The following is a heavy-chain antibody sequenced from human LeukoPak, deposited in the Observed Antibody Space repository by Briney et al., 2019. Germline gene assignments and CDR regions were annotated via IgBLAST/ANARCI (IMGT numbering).Heavy chain of an antibody. D-gene: IGHD1-1*01. V-gene: IGHV4-39*07. Sequence: SETLSLTCTVSGGSISSTNYYWGWIRQPPGKGQEWIGSIYYSGSTYYNPSLKSRLTISLDTSKNQFSLRLSSVTAADTAFYYCARRYNWNDRWDWGQGTLVTVSP. CDR2: IYYSGST. CDR1: GGSISSTNYY. J-gene: IGHJ4*02. CDR3: ARRYNWNDRWD.